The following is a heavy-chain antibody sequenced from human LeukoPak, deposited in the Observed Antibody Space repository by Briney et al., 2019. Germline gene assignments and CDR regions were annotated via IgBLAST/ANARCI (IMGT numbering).Heavy chain of an antibody. CDR3: ATNGYSSGWYSPNYMDG. Sequence: SETLSLTCPVSGGSISSYYWSWIRQPAGKGLEWIGLIYTSGSTNYNPSLKSRVTMSVDMSKNQFSLKLSSVTAADTAVYYCATNGYSSGWYSPNYMDGWGKGTTVTVSS. D-gene: IGHD6-19*01. V-gene: IGHV4-4*07. J-gene: IGHJ6*03. CDR1: GGSISSYY. CDR2: IYTSGST.